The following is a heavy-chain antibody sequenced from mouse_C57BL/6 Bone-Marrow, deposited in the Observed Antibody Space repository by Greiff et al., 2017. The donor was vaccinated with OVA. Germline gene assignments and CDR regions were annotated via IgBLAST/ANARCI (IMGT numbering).Heavy chain of an antibody. D-gene: IGHD1-1*01. CDR2: ISDGGSYT. CDR3: ARDRGITTVVEYYFDY. Sequence: DVKLVESGGGLVKPGGSLKLSCAASGFTFSSYAMSWVRQTPEKRLEWVATISDGGSYTYYPDNVKGRFTISRDNAKNNLYLQMSHLKSEDTAMYYCARDRGITTVVEYYFDYWGQGTTLTVSS. V-gene: IGHV5-4*01. CDR1: GFTFSSYA. J-gene: IGHJ2*01.